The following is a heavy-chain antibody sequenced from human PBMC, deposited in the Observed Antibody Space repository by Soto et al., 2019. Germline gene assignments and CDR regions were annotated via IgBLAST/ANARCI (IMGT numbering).Heavy chain of an antibody. CDR1: ADILPPYY. CDR3: AVAERSSWYFDY. CDR2: IYYSGST. Sequence: SETLSHTNTVSADILPPYYWGWIRQPPGKGLEWIGYIYYSGSTNYNPSLKSRVTISVDTSKNQFSLKLSSVTAADTAVYYCAVAERSSWYFDYWGQGTLVT. V-gene: IGHV4-59*06. J-gene: IGHJ4*02. D-gene: IGHD6-13*01.